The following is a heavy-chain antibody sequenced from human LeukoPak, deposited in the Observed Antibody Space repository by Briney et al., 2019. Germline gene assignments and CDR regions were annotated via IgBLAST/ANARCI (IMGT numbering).Heavy chain of an antibody. J-gene: IGHJ4*02. V-gene: IGHV3-48*03. CDR2: ISSSGSTI. Sequence: PGRSLRLSCAASGFTFSSYEMNWVRQAPGKGLEWVSYISSSGSTIYYADSVKGRFTISRDNAKNSLYLQMNSLRAEDTAVYYCARDLAVAGYFDYWGQGTLVTVSS. D-gene: IGHD6-19*01. CDR3: ARDLAVAGYFDY. CDR1: GFTFSSYE.